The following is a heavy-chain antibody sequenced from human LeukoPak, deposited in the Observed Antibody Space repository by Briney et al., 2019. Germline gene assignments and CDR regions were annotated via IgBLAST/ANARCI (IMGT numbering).Heavy chain of an antibody. CDR3: ARDPYSSSSGSGDY. J-gene: IGHJ4*02. D-gene: IGHD6-13*01. V-gene: IGHV3-33*08. CDR1: GFTFYYSA. CDR2: IWYDGRNK. Sequence: GGSLRLSCAASGFTFYYSAMTWVRQAPEKGLEWVAVIWYDGRNKHYADSVKGRFTISRDNARNTLFLQMNSLRAEDTAVYYCARDPYSSSSGSGDYWGQGTLVTVSS.